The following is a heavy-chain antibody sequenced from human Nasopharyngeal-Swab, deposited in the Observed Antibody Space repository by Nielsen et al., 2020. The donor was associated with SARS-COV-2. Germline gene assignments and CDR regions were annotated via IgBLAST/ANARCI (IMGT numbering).Heavy chain of an antibody. D-gene: IGHD3-3*01. CDR2: IYYSGST. V-gene: IGHV4-31*02. Sequence: WIRQRPGKGLEWMGYIYYSGSTYYNPSRKIRVTISGDTSKNKFSLKLSTVTAADTAVYYCARDWTLSGWSTYYYYGMDVWGQGTTVTVSS. J-gene: IGHJ6*02. CDR3: ARDWTLSGWSTYYYYGMDV.